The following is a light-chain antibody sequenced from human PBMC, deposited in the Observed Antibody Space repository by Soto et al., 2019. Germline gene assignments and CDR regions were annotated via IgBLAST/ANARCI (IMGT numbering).Light chain of an antibody. V-gene: IGLV2-14*03. Sequence: QSVLTQPASVSGSLGQSITISCTGTTSDVGAYNYVSWYQQHPGKAPQLVIYDVTNRPSGVSNRFSGSKSGNTASQTISGLQAEDEADYYCSSYTSSSTLVFGGGTKVTVL. CDR1: TSDVGAYNY. CDR3: SSYTSSSTLV. J-gene: IGLJ3*02. CDR2: DVT.